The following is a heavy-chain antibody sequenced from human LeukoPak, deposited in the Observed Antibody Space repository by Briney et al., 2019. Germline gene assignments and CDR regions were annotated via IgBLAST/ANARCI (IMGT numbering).Heavy chain of an antibody. CDR3: ARGGWNYVFNY. D-gene: IGHD1-7*01. Sequence: GGSLRLSCAASGFTFSSYAMSWVRQAPGKGLEWVSVISGTGGSTYYADSVKGRFTISRDNAKNSLYLQMNSLRAEDTAVYYCARGGWNYVFNYWGQGTLVTVSS. J-gene: IGHJ4*02. CDR2: ISGTGGST. V-gene: IGHV3-23*01. CDR1: GFTFSSYA.